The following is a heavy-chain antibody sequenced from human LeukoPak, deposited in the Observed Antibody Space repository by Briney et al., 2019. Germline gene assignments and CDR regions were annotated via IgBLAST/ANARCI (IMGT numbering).Heavy chain of an antibody. J-gene: IGHJ4*02. CDR2: ISGSGGST. CDR1: GFTFSSYA. V-gene: IGHV3-23*01. CDR3: WEWGGGGYYFDY. D-gene: IGHD3-3*01. Sequence: GGSLRLSCAASGFTFSSYAMSWVRQAPGKGLEWVSAISGSGGSTYYADSVKGRFTISRDNSKNTLYLQMNSLRAEDTAVYYCWEWGGGGYYFDYWGQGTLVTVSS.